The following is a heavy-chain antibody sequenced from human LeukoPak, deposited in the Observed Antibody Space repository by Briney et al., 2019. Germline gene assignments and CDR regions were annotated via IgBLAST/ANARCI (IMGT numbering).Heavy chain of an antibody. J-gene: IGHJ4*02. CDR2: ISSSSSYI. V-gene: IGHV3-21*01. CDR3: ARDARPGIVVAGTVDY. CDR1: GFTFSSYN. Sequence: GGSLRLSCAASGFTFSSYNMNWVRQAPGKGLEWVSSISSSSSYIYYADSLKGRFTISRDNAKNSLYLQMNSLRAEDTAVYYCARDARPGIVVAGTVDYWGQGTLVTVSS. D-gene: IGHD6-19*01.